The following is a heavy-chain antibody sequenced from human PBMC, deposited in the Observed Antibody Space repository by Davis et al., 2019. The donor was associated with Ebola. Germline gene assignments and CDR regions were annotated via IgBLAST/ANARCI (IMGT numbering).Heavy chain of an antibody. CDR3: ARGQTYGSMVYGLDV. D-gene: IGHD3-10*01. CDR2: LYKSGST. V-gene: IGHV4-39*01. Sequence: MPSETLSLTCTVSGGSIRSSSDYWGWIRQPPGKGLEWTGNLYKSGSTYYNPSLKSRITISVDTSKTQFSLRLTSVSAADTAVYYCARGQTYGSMVYGLDVWGQGTKVTVSS. J-gene: IGHJ6*02. CDR1: GGSIRSSSDY.